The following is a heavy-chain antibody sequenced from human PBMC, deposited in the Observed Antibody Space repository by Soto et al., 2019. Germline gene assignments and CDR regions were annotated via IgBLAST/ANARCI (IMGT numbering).Heavy chain of an antibody. CDR1: VYSISSGYY. Sequence: SETLSLTCAFSVYSISSGYYWGWIRQPPGEGLEWIGSIYHSGSTYYNPSLKSRVTISVDTSKNQFSLKLSSVTAADTAVYYCAREIAAAGTHNYNWFEPLGQGTLVSVSS. J-gene: IGHJ5*02. CDR3: AREIAAAGTHNYNWFEP. CDR2: IYHSGST. D-gene: IGHD6-13*01. V-gene: IGHV4-38-2*02.